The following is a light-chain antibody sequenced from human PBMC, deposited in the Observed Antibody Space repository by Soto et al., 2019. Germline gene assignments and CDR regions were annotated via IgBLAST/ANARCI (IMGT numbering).Light chain of an antibody. Sequence: QPVLTQPASVYGSAGQSITISSAGGSSDVGAYDYVSWYQHNPGKAPQLILYEVSRRPSGVSNRFSGSKSGNTASLTISGLQAEDEGDQYCSSHTSSNTLILGTGTKV. J-gene: IGLJ1*01. V-gene: IGLV2-14*01. CDR2: EVS. CDR3: SSHTSSNTLI. CDR1: SSDVGAYDY.